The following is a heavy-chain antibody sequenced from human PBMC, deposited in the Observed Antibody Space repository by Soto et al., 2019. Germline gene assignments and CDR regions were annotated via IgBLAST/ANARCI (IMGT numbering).Heavy chain of an antibody. Sequence: GGSLRLSCAASGFTFSSYWMHWVRQAPGKGLVWVSRINSAGSSTSYADSVKGRFTISRDNAKNTLYLQMNSLRAEDTAVYYCARGPSSGYHPLDPWGQGTLVTVS. D-gene: IGHD3-22*01. V-gene: IGHV3-74*01. CDR3: ARGPSSGYHPLDP. CDR2: INSAGSST. J-gene: IGHJ5*02. CDR1: GFTFSSYW.